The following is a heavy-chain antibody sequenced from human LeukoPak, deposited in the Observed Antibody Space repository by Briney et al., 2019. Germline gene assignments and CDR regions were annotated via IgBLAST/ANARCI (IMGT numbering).Heavy chain of an antibody. Sequence: GGSLRLSCAASGFTSCTSWMSWVRQAPGKGLEWVANINQDGSAKYYVDSVKGRFTISRDNAKSSLYLQMNSLRAEDTAVYYCARSARWGQGTLVTVSS. V-gene: IGHV3-7*01. J-gene: IGHJ4*02. CDR3: ARSAR. CDR1: GFTSCTSW. CDR2: INQDGSAK.